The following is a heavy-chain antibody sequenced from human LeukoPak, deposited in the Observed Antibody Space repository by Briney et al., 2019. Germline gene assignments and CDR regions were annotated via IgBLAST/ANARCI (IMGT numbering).Heavy chain of an antibody. CDR1: GFTVSTNY. CDR2: IYSGGTT. J-gene: IGHJ4*02. D-gene: IGHD1-26*01. CDR3: AREGSFSGSYYVAY. Sequence: PGGSLRLSCAASGFTVSTNYMTWVLQAPGKGLQWGSIIYSGGTTYYADSVKGRFTISRDNSKNTLYLQMTSLRAEDTAVYYCAREGSFSGSYYVAYWGQGTLVTVSS. V-gene: IGHV3-66*01.